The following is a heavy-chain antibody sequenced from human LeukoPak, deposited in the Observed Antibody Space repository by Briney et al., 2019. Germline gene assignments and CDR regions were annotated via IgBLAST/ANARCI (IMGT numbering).Heavy chain of an antibody. V-gene: IGHV4-59*08. CDR3: ARRGKSDTAMVTGGFWFDP. D-gene: IGHD5-18*01. Sequence: PSETLSLTCTVSGGSISSYYWSWIRQPPGKGLEWIGYIYYSGSTNYNPSLKSRVTISVDTSKNQFSLKLSSVTAADTAVYYCARRGKSDTAMVTGGFWFDPWGQGTLVTVSS. J-gene: IGHJ5*02. CDR1: GGSISSYY. CDR2: IYYSGST.